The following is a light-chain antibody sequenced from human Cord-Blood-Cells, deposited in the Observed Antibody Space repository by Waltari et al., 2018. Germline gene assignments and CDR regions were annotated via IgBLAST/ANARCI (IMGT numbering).Light chain of an antibody. CDR3: NSRDSSGNRV. CDR2: GTN. Sequence: SSELTQDPAVSVALGPTVRIVCQGDSPSGYYASWYQQKPGQAPVLFIYGTNNRPSGIPDRFSGSSSGNTASLTITGAQAEDEADYYCNSRDSSGNRVFGGGTKLTVL. V-gene: IGLV3-19*01. J-gene: IGLJ3*02. CDR1: SPSGYY.